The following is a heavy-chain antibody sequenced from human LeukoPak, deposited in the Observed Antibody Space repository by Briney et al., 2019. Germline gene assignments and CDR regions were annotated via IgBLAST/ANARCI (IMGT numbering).Heavy chain of an antibody. V-gene: IGHV4-59*01. J-gene: IGHJ4*02. D-gene: IGHD1-26*01. CDR2: VSYSGST. CDR3: ARAPRIGSYSYYFDY. Sequence: SETLSLTCTVSGGSISSYYWSWIRQPPGKGLEWIGYVSYSGSTNYNPSLKSRVTISVDTSKNQFSLKLSSVTAADTAVYYCARAPRIGSYSYYFDYWGQGTLVTVSS. CDR1: GGSISSYY.